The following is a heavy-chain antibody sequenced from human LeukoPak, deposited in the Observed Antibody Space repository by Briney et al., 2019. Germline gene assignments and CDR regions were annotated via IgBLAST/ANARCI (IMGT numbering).Heavy chain of an antibody. V-gene: IGHV3-23*01. Sequence: GGSLRLSCADSGFTFSSYGISWVRQAPGKGLEWISAISGSGGSTYYADSVKGRFTISRDNSKNTLYLQMNSLRAEDTAVYYCARDPLQKKRTTYYYDSSGYLRPREGYYWGQGTLVTVSS. CDR2: ISGSGGST. CDR1: GFTFSSYG. D-gene: IGHD3-22*01. CDR3: ARDPLQKKRTTYYYDSSGYLRPREGYY. J-gene: IGHJ4*02.